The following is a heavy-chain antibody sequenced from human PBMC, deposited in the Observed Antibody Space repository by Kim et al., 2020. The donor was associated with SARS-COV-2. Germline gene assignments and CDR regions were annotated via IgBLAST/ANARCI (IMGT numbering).Heavy chain of an antibody. V-gene: IGHV3-53*01. CDR1: GFTVSSNF. Sequence: GGSLRLSCAASGFTVSSNFMSWVRQAPGKGLEWVSGIYSGGNTWYADYVKGRFTVSRDSSTNTLYLQMNSLRAEDTAVYYCAGERNRVGWDSYHNHNSFDPGAQGTLVTVSP. D-gene: IGHD3-10*01. CDR3: AGERNRVGWDSYHNHNSFDP. CDR2: IYSGGNT. J-gene: IGHJ5*02.